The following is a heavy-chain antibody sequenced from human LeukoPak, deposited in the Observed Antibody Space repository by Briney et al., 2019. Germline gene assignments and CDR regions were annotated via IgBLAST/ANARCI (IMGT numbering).Heavy chain of an antibody. CDR3: ARDGDTSQWASFDY. CDR1: GFTFRTYA. Sequence: GRSLRLSCAASGFTFRTYAMHWVRQAPGKGLEWVAVISYDGSNKYYADSVKGRFTISRDNSKNTLYLEMNSLRAEDTAVYCCARDGDTSQWASFDYWGQGTLVTVSS. V-gene: IGHV3-30-3*01. CDR2: ISYDGSNK. D-gene: IGHD2-2*01. J-gene: IGHJ4*02.